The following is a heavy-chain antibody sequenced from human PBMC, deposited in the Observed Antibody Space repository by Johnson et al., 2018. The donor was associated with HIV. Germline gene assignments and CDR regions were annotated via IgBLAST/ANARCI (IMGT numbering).Heavy chain of an antibody. CDR3: ARERSRGGYSGYDYGAFDI. Sequence: VQLVESGGGVVQPGRSLRLSCAASGFTFSSYWMHWVRQAPGKGLVWVSRINSDGSQIHYMDSVKGRFTISRDNAENSLYLQMTSLRGEDTAVYYCARERSRGGYSGYDYGAFDIWGQGTMVTVSS. D-gene: IGHD5-12*01. J-gene: IGHJ3*02. CDR2: INSDGSQI. V-gene: IGHV3-74*01. CDR1: GFTFSSYW.